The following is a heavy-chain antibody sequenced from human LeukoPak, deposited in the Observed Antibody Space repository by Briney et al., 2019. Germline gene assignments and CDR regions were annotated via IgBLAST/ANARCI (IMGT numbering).Heavy chain of an antibody. D-gene: IGHD3-22*01. CDR3: ARPGYDSSGYYYPA. V-gene: IGHV4-39*01. J-gene: IGHJ4*02. CDR2: VAYSGII. CDR1: GGSITSGEHY. Sequence: SETLSLTCIVSGGSITSGEHYCSWIRQRPGKGLEWIGYVAYSGIINYNPSFSSRITISVDTSKNQFSLKLSSVTAADTAVYYCARPGYDSSGYYYPAWGQGTLVTVSS.